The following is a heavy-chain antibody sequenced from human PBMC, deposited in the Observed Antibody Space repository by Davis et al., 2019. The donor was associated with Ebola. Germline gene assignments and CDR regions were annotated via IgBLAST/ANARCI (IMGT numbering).Heavy chain of an antibody. Sequence: ASVKVSCKASGGTFSSYAIGWVRQAPGQGLEWMGIINPSGGVTNYAQKFQGRVTMTRDTATGTVHMELSSLRSEDTAVYYCARGFYGSGTDYTSSYYFDNWGQGTLVTVSS. J-gene: IGHJ4*02. CDR3: ARGFYGSGTDYTSSYYFDN. D-gene: IGHD3-10*01. V-gene: IGHV1-46*01. CDR1: GGTFSSYA. CDR2: INPSGGVT.